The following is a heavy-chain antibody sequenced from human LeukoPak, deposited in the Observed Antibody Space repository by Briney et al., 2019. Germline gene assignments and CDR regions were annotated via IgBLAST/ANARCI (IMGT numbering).Heavy chain of an antibody. CDR2: ISSSSSYI. J-gene: IGHJ6*02. Sequence: PGGSLRLSCAASGFIVSSTYMNWVRQAPGKGLEWVSSISSSSSYIYYADSVKGRFTISRDNAKNSLYLQMNSLRAEDTAVYYCARDRGYDSDYYYGMDVWGQGTTVTVSS. V-gene: IGHV3-21*01. D-gene: IGHD5-12*01. CDR1: GFIVSSTY. CDR3: ARDRGYDSDYYYGMDV.